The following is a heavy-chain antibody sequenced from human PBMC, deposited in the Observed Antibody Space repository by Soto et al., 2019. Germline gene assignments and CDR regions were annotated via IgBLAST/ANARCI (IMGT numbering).Heavy chain of an antibody. CDR2: INAGNGNT. CDR1: GYTFTSYA. CDR3: ARVSLGYCSSTSCYSPNWFDP. D-gene: IGHD2-2*01. Sequence: ASVKVSCKASGYTFTSYAMHWVRQAPGQRLEWMGWINAGNGNTKYSQKFQGRVTITRDTSASTAYMELSSLRSEDTAVYYCARVSLGYCSSTSCYSPNWFDPWGQGTLVTVSS. V-gene: IGHV1-3*01. J-gene: IGHJ5*02.